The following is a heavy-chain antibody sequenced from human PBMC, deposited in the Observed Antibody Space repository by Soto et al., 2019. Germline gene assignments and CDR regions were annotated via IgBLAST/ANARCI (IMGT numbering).Heavy chain of an antibody. CDR2: ININRGDV. V-gene: IGHV1-18*01. CDR1: GHTSTHNG. Sequence: GASVKVSCKASGHTSTHNGISWVRRAPGQGLEWMGWININRGDVNHAPKFQGRVTLTTDTFTTTAYMELRSLRPDDTAVYFCATDDMNRGRFDYWGHGTLVTVSS. CDR3: ATDDMNRGRFDY. J-gene: IGHJ4*01.